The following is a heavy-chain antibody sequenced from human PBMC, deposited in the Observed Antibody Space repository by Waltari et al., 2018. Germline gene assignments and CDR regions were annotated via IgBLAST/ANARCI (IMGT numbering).Heavy chain of an antibody. D-gene: IGHD4-17*01. CDR3: ARGRAPIVYGDTVPFDY. Sequence: QVQLVQSGAEVKKPGASVKVSCKASGYTFTSYAMHWVRQAPGQRLEWMGWINAGNGNTKYAQKFQGRVTITRDTSASTAYMELSSLRSEDTAVYYCARGRAPIVYGDTVPFDYWGQGTLVTVSS. V-gene: IGHV1-3*01. J-gene: IGHJ4*02. CDR2: INAGNGNT. CDR1: GYTFTSYA.